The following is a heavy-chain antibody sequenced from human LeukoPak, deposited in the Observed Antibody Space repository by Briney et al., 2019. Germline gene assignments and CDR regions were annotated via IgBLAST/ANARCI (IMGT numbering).Heavy chain of an antibody. CDR2: IIPISRTV. J-gene: IGHJ4*02. CDR1: GGTFSNYG. Sequence: SVKVSCKASGGTFSNYGISWVRQAPGQGLEWMGGIIPISRTVQYAQKFRDRVTLTADESTNTPFMELSSLRSEDTAAYYCASLGHCSGGNCYTYYFDAWGQGTLVTVSS. D-gene: IGHD2-15*01. V-gene: IGHV1-69*13. CDR3: ASLGHCSGGNCYTYYFDA.